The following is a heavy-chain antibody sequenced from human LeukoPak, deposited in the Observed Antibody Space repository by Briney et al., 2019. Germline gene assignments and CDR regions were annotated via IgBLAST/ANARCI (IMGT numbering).Heavy chain of an antibody. D-gene: IGHD3-22*01. J-gene: IGHJ3*02. CDR1: GFTFSSYS. Sequence: GGSLRLSCAASGFTFSSYSMNWVRQAPGKGLEXXXSISSSSSYIYYADSVKGRFTISRDNAKNSLYLQMNSLRAEDTAVYYCARDEAIVVVIPFDIWGQGTMVTVSS. CDR2: ISSSSSYI. CDR3: ARDEAIVVVIPFDI. V-gene: IGHV3-21*01.